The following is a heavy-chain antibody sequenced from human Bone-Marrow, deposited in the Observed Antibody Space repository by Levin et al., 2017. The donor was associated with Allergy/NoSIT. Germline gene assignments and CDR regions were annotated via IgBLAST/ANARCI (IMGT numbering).Heavy chain of an antibody. V-gene: IGHV3-53*01. D-gene: IGHD3-10*01. CDR1: GFTVSSNY. Sequence: GGSLRLSCAASGFTVSSNYMSWVRQAPGKGPEWVSVIYSGGSTYYADSVKGRFTISRDNSKNNLHLQMNSMRAEDTAVYYCARGWFGELLARWGQGTLVTVSS. CDR2: IYSGGST. CDR3: ARGWFGELLAR. J-gene: IGHJ4*02.